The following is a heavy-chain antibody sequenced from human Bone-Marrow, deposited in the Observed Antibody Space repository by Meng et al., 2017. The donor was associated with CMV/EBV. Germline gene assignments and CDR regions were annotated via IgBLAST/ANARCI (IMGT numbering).Heavy chain of an antibody. V-gene: IGHV4-30-4*08. CDR2: IYYSGST. Sequence: QAPPQESGPGLVTPSPTLSLTCPFSGGSISSGDYYWSWIRQPPGKGLEWIGYIYYSGSTYYNPSLKSRVTISVDTSKNQFSLKLSSVTAADTAVYYCARVYDYDYVWGSYRQDWYFDLWGRGTLVTVSS. D-gene: IGHD3-16*02. CDR3: ARVYDYDYVWGSYRQDWYFDL. CDR1: GGSISSGDYY. J-gene: IGHJ2*01.